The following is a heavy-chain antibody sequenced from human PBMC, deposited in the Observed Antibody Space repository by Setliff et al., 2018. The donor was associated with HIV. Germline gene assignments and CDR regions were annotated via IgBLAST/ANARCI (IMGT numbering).Heavy chain of an antibody. D-gene: IGHD3-22*01. CDR3: ARLGRGGYDSSGYYSYYFDY. CDR1: GGSFSGHS. Sequence: SETLSLTCAVYGGSFSGHSWTWIRQPPGKGLEWIGEINRSGSANYNRSLKSRVTMSVDTSKRQLSLKLDSVTAADTAVYYCARLGRGGYDSSGYYSYYFDYWGRGTLVTVSS. J-gene: IGHJ4*02. V-gene: IGHV4-34*01. CDR2: INRSGSA.